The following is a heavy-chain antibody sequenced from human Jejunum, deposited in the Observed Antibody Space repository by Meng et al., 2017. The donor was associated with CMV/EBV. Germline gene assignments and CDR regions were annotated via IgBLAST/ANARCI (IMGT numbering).Heavy chain of an antibody. CDR3: ARGWADIRFSGAMDV. J-gene: IGHJ6*02. Sequence: VGSVTDFHSWSLMRQSSGKGLEWIAYVSYNGNTNYNPSLRRRVYISSDAAKNQFSLRLTSATTADTAVYYCARGWADIRFSGAMDVWGQGITVTVSS. CDR1: VGSVTDFHS. D-gene: IGHD2-15*01. CDR2: VSYNGNT. V-gene: IGHV4-59*02.